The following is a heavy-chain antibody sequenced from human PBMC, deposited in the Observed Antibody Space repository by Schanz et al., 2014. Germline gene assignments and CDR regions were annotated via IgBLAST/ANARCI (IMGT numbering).Heavy chain of an antibody. V-gene: IGHV3-30-3*01. CDR1: GFTFSSYA. Sequence: QAQLVESGGGVVQPGRSLRLSCAASGFTFSSYAMHWVRQAPGKGLEWVAVISYDGRNKYYADSVKGRFTISRDNSKNTLYLQMNTLRAEDTAVYYCARDRGYCSGGSCLTFDYWGQGTLVTVSS. D-gene: IGHD2-15*01. J-gene: IGHJ4*02. CDR3: ARDRGYCSGGSCLTFDY. CDR2: ISYDGRNK.